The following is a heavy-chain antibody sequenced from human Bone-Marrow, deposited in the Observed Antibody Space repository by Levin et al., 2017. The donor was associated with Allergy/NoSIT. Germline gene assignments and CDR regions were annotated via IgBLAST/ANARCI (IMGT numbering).Heavy chain of an antibody. Sequence: GGSLRLSCAASGFTFSSFVMHWVRQAPGKGLEWVALISNDGAKKYYADSVKGRFTISRDNSKNTLYPQMNSLREENTAMYYCAKGGDGPLLEITAWGQGTLVTVSS. CDR2: ISNDGAKK. CDR3: AKGGDGPLLEITA. J-gene: IGHJ4*02. V-gene: IGHV3-30-3*01. CDR1: GFTFSSFV. D-gene: IGHD1-1*01.